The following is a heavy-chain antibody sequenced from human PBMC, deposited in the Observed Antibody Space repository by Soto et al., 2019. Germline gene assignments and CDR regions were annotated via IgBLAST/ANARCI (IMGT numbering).Heavy chain of an antibody. CDR2: INPMSRTA. Sequence: VQLVQSGSEVKKPGSSVKVSCKASGDTSTTYVVSWVRQAPGNGLEWMGGINPMSRTAKYAEKYSGRVTITADEATKTVYLDLTTLRFEDTAVYFCVRGTYCGASCYFAREYWGHGTLVAVSS. CDR3: VRGTYCGASCYFAREY. J-gene: IGHJ4*01. D-gene: IGHD2-21*01. CDR1: GDTSTTYV. V-gene: IGHV1-69*01.